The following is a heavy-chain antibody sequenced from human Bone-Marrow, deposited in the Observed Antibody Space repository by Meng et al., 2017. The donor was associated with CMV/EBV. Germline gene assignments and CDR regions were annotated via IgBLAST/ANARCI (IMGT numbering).Heavy chain of an antibody. CDR1: GYTFTGYF. J-gene: IGHJ3*01. V-gene: IGHV1-2*02. CDR3: ARDLPYSGSLSAFDV. D-gene: IGHD1-26*01. CDR2: INPNSGAT. Sequence: ASVKASCKASGYTFTGYFFHWVRQAPGQGLEWMGWINPNSGATNYAQKFQGRVTMTRDTSITTAYMELSRLSSDDTAVFYCARDLPYSGSLSAFDVWGQGTMVTVSS.